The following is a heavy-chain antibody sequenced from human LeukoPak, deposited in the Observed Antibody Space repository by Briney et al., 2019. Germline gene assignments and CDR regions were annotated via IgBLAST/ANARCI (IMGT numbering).Heavy chain of an antibody. CDR2: IYYSGST. CDR3: ARVRPGYYYGSGSYSAAPGFAFDI. CDR1: GGSISSYY. V-gene: IGHV4-59*01. J-gene: IGHJ3*02. Sequence: PSETLSLTCTVSGGSISSYYWSWIRQPPGKGLEWIGYIYYSGSTNYNPSLKSRVTISVDTSKNQFSLKLNSVTAADTAVYYCARVRPGYYYGSGSYSAAPGFAFDIWGQGTMVTVSS. D-gene: IGHD3-10*01.